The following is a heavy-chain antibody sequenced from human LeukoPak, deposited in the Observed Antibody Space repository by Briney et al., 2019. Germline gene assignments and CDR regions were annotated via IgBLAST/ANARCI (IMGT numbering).Heavy chain of an antibody. CDR1: GFSLSDFG. CDR3: AIGGLTTIDY. D-gene: IGHD2-21*02. CDR2: MSSDERNQ. Sequence: GGSLRLSCAASGFSLSDFGTHWVRQAPGKGLEWVAVMSSDERNQYYADSVQGRFTLSRDNSRNTLFLQMNSLRVEDTAVYYCAIGGLTTIDYWGQGTLVAVSS. J-gene: IGHJ4*02. V-gene: IGHV3-30*03.